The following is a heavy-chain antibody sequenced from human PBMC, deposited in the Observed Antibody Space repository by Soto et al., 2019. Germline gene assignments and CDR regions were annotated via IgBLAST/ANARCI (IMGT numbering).Heavy chain of an antibody. J-gene: IGHJ4*02. CDR1: GDSVSSDSAA. Sequence: SQTLSLTCAISGDSVSSDSAAWNWIRQSPSRGLEWLGRTYYRSKWYNDYAVSVKSRITINPDTSKNQFSLQLNSVTAADTAVYFCARGEGNSYYAYHFDTWGQGALVTVSS. D-gene: IGHD2-21*01. V-gene: IGHV6-1*01. CDR3: ARGEGNSYYAYHFDT. CDR2: TYYRSKWYN.